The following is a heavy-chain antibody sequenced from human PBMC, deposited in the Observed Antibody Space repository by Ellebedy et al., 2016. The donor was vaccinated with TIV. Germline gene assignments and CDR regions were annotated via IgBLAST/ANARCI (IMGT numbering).Heavy chain of an antibody. D-gene: IGHD1-26*01. Sequence: SETLSLTCIVSGGSISVTNYYWDWIRQPPGKGLEWIGSIFYSGSTYYNPSLKSRVTMSVDTSKNQISLNLSSVTAADTAVYFCAREVPSDPCDYWGQGTLVTVSS. J-gene: IGHJ4*02. CDR2: IFYSGST. CDR3: AREVPSDPCDY. CDR1: GGSISVTNYY. V-gene: IGHV4-39*07.